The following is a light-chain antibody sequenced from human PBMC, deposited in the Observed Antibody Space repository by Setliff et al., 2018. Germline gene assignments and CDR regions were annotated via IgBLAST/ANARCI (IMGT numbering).Light chain of an antibody. CDR3: SPYTGNTLI. Sequence: QSVLTQPASVSGSPGQSITISCTGPSSDIGGYNYVSWYQQYPGKAPQLIIYGASKRPSGVSDRFSGSKSGNTASLTISGLQVEDEADYYCSPYTGNTLIFAAGTKGTVL. CDR2: GAS. J-gene: IGLJ1*01. V-gene: IGLV2-14*03. CDR1: SSDIGGYNY.